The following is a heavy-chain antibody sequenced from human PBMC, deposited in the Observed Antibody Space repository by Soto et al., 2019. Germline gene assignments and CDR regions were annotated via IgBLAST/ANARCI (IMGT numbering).Heavy chain of an antibody. J-gene: IGHJ6*02. CDR1: GFTFSDYA. Sequence: GRSLRLSCTTSGFTFSDYAMSWSRQAPGKGLEWVGVIRSKAYGGKTDYAASVKGRFTISRDDSKSIAYLQMNSLKSEDTGVYYCTKYTYTSRYDCYGIYVWGHGTTVTVS. V-gene: IGHV3-49*03. CDR2: IRSKAYGGKT. CDR3: TKYTYTSRYDCYGIYV. D-gene: IGHD2-2*01.